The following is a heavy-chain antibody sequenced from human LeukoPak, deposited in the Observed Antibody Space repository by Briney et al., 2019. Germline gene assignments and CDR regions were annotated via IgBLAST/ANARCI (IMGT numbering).Heavy chain of an antibody. CDR1: GFTFSSYR. CDR2: INSDGSSR. Sequence: GGSLTLSCAAFGFTFSSYRMHWVRQAPGKGLVWVLRINSDGSSRHYADSVKGRFTISRDNAKNTLYLQMNSLRADDTAVYYCARVEKKLIVGSTNHWFDPWGQGTLVTVSS. V-gene: IGHV3-74*01. D-gene: IGHD1-26*01. CDR3: ARVEKKLIVGSTNHWFDP. J-gene: IGHJ5*02.